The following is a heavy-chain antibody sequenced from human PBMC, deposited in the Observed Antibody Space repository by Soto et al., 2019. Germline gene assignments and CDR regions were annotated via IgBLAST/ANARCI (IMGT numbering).Heavy chain of an antibody. D-gene: IGHD1-1*01. CDR1: GFTFSRYA. CDR3: AKGDWNPYYTAFDI. V-gene: IGHV3-23*01. J-gene: IGHJ3*02. CDR2: ISGSGGST. Sequence: GGSLRLSCAASGFTFSRYAMSWVRQAPGKGLEWVSAISGSGGSTYYADSVKGRFTISRDNSKNPLYLQMNSLRAEDTAVYYCAKGDWNPYYTAFDIWGQGTMVTVSS.